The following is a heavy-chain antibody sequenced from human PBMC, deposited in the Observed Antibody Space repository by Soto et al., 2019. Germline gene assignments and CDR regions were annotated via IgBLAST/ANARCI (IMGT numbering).Heavy chain of an antibody. Sequence: EVQLVESGGGLVKPGGSLRLSCADSVFTFSSYSVNWVRQAPGKGLEWVSSISSSSSYIYYADSVKGRFTISRDNAKNSLYLQMNSLRAEDTAVYYCARDMVRGVPTPYYYGMDVWGQGTTVTVSS. J-gene: IGHJ6*02. CDR1: VFTFSSYS. D-gene: IGHD3-10*01. CDR2: ISSSSSYI. V-gene: IGHV3-21*01. CDR3: ARDMVRGVPTPYYYGMDV.